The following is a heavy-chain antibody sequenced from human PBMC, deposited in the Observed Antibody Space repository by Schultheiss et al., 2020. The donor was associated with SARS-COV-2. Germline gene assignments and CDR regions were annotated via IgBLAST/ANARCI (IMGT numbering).Heavy chain of an antibody. CDR3: AKGNYYYDSSGGFDY. D-gene: IGHD3-22*01. V-gene: IGHV3-23*01. Sequence: GSLRLSCAASGFTFSSYAMSWVRQAPGKGLEWVSAISGSGGSTYYADSVKGRFTISRDNSKNTLYLQMNSLRAEDTAVYYCAKGNYYYDSSGGFDYWGQGTLVTVSS. J-gene: IGHJ4*02. CDR2: ISGSGGST. CDR1: GFTFSSYA.